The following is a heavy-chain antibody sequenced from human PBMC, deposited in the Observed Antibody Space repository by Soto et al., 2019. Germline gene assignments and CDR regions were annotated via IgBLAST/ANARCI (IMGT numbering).Heavy chain of an antibody. CDR2: IWSDGNNR. CDR1: GFMFSNHG. Sequence: QVQLVESGGGVVQPGRSLRLSCAASGFMFSNHGMHWVRQAPGKGLEWVAVIWSDGNNRYYAESVKGRFTISRDNSKNTVYLQMSSLRVEETAVYYCVRGDNWNDEASDYWGQGTLVTVSS. CDR3: VRGDNWNDEASDY. D-gene: IGHD1-1*01. V-gene: IGHV3-33*01. J-gene: IGHJ4*02.